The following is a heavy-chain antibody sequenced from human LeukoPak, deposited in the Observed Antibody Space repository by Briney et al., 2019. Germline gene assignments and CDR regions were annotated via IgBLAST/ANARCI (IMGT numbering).Heavy chain of an antibody. D-gene: IGHD2-2*01. CDR3: ARGGDIVVVPAADFDY. J-gene: IGHJ4*02. V-gene: IGHV4-34*01. CDR1: GGSFRGYY. CDR2: INHSGST. Sequence: PSETLSLTCAVYGGSFRGYYWSWMRQPPGKGLEWIGEINHSGSTNYNPSLKSRVPISVDTSKNQFSLKLSSVTAAATAVYYCARGGDIVVVPAADFDYWGQGTLVTVSS.